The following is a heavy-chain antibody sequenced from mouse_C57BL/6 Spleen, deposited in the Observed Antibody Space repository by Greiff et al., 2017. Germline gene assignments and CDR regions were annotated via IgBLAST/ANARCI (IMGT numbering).Heavy chain of an antibody. CDR3: ARPTVVADYYAMDY. D-gene: IGHD1-1*01. CDR1: GYTFTSYW. V-gene: IGHV1-52*01. Sequence: QVQLQQPGAELVRPGSSVKLSCKASGYTFTSYWMHWVKQRPIQGLEWIGNIDPSDSETHYNQKFKDKATLTVDKSSSTAYMQLSSLTSEDSAVYYRARPTVVADYYAMDYWGQGTSVTVSS. CDR2: IDPSDSET. J-gene: IGHJ4*01.